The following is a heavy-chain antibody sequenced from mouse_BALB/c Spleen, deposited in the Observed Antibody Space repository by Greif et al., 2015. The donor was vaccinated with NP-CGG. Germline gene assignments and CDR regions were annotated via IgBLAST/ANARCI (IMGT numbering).Heavy chain of an antibody. CDR3: ARRYYGSSYFDY. CDR1: GFTFSSYG. V-gene: IGHV5-6*02. Sequence: EVKLVESGGDLVKPGGSLKLSCAASGFTFSSYGMSWVRQTPDKRLEWVATISSGGSYTYYPDSVKGRFTISRDNAKNTLYLQMSSLKSEDTAMYYCARRYYGSSYFDYWGQGTTLTVSS. CDR2: ISSGGSYT. D-gene: IGHD1-1*01. J-gene: IGHJ2*01.